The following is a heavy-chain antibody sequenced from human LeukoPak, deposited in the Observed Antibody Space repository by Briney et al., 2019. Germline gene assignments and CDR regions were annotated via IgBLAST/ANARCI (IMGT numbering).Heavy chain of an antibody. D-gene: IGHD3-9*01. CDR3: ASLLLSSLRYAPDY. Sequence: GGSLRLSCAASGFTFSSYSMNWVRQAPGKGLEWVSSISSSSSYIYYADSVKGRFTISRDNSKNTLYLQMNSLRAEDTAVYYCASLLLSSLRYAPDYWGQGTLVTVSS. J-gene: IGHJ4*02. V-gene: IGHV3-21*01. CDR2: ISSSSSYI. CDR1: GFTFSSYS.